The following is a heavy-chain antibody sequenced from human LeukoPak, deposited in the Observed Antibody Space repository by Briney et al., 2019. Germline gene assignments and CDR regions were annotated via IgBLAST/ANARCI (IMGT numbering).Heavy chain of an antibody. J-gene: IGHJ5*02. Sequence: ASVKVSCKASGYTFTSYYMHWVRQAPGQGLEWMGIINPSGGSTSYAQKFQGRVTMTRDMSTSTVYMELSSLRSEDTAVYYCARVRSTDHWFDPWGQGTLVTVSS. CDR1: GYTFTSYY. CDR2: INPSGGST. CDR3: ARVRSTDHWFDP. V-gene: IGHV1-46*01. D-gene: IGHD2-2*01.